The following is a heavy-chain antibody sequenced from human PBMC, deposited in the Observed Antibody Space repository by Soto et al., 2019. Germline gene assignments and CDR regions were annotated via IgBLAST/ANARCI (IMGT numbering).Heavy chain of an antibody. CDR2: IYTSGST. CDR1: GGSISSYY. D-gene: IGHD6-13*01. CDR3: AREGYSSSWYYYYYGMDV. Sequence: SETLSLTCTVSGGSISSYYWSWIRQPAGKGLEWIGRIYTSGSTNYNPSLKSRVTMSVDTSKNQFSLKLSSVTAADTAVYYCAREGYSSSWYYYYYGMDVWGQGTTVTVS. V-gene: IGHV4-4*07. J-gene: IGHJ6*02.